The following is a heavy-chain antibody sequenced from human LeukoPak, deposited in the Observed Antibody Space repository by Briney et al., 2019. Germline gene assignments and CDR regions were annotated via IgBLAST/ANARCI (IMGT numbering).Heavy chain of an antibody. Sequence: GGPLKLSLAPSGFPVINNYMTGSPQPPGKGLEWVSVIYSGGTTHYADSVKGRFTISRDNSKNTLYLQMNSLRVDDTAVYYCSTSPSWGVWGKGTTVTVSS. CDR3: STSPSWGV. V-gene: IGHV3-53*01. D-gene: IGHD3-16*01. J-gene: IGHJ6*04. CDR1: GFPVINNY. CDR2: IYSGGTT.